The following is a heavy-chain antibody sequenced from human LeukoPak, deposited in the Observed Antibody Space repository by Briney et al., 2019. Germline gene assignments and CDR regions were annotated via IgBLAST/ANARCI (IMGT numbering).Heavy chain of an antibody. D-gene: IGHD3-9*01. CDR2: IYPGDSDT. J-gene: IGHJ4*02. V-gene: IGHV5-51*01. CDR1: GYSFTSYW. CDR3: ARTNYDILTGPYYFDY. Sequence: GESLKISCKGSGYSFTSYWIGWVRQMPGKGLEWMGIIYPGDSDTRYSPSFQGQVTISADKSISTAYLQWSSLKASDTAMYYCARTNYDILTGPYYFDYWGQGTLVTVSS.